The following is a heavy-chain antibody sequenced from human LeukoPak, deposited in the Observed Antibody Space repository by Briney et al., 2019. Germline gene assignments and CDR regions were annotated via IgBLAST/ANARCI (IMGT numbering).Heavy chain of an antibody. CDR2: MNPNSGNT. D-gene: IGHD2-2*01. J-gene: IGHJ6*03. Sequence: ASVKVSCKASGYTFTSYDINWVRQATGQGLEWMGWMNPNSGNTGYAQKFQGRVTITRNTSISTAYMELSSLRSEDTAVYYCAKSLESTNYYYHMDVWGKGTTVTISS. CDR1: GYTFTSYD. CDR3: AKSLESTNYYYHMDV. V-gene: IGHV1-8*03.